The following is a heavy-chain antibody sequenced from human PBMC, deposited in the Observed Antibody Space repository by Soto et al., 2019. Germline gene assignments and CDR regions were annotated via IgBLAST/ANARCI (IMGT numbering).Heavy chain of an antibody. CDR3: AREKSDLELFNWLDP. CDR1: GVTLSSYW. V-gene: IGHV5-51*02. Sequence: QTISCKPRGVTLSSYWGGSVRQMPGKGFEWMGITYPGDSATKYSPSFQGHVTISVHKSISTAYLQWNSLKASDTAIYYCAREKSDLELFNWLDPWGQGTLVTVSS. CDR2: TYPGDSAT. D-gene: IGHD1-7*01. J-gene: IGHJ5*02.